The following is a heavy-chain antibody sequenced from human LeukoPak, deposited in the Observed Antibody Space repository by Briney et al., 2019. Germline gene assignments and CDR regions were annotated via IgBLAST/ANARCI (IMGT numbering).Heavy chain of an antibody. CDR2: IYYSGGT. V-gene: IGHV4-59*01. J-gene: IGHJ4*02. D-gene: IGHD6-13*01. CDR1: GGSISSYY. CDR3: ARASSSPFDY. Sequence: SETLSLTCTVSGGSISSYYWSWIRQPPGKGLEWIGYIYYSGGTNYNPSLKSRVTISVDTSKNQFSLKLSSVTAADTAVYYCARASSSPFDYWGQGTLVTVSS.